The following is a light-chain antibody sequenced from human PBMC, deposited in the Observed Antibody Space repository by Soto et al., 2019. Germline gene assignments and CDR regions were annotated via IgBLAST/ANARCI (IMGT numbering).Light chain of an antibody. CDR1: QDITIW. Sequence: IQMTQSPSTLSASVGDRVTITCRASQDITIWLAWYQQKPGKAPKVLIYDASTLQSGVPSRFSGSGSGTEFTLTISSVQPDDFAVYHCQQYGNPPTFGQGTKVEIK. CDR2: DAS. J-gene: IGKJ1*01. CDR3: QQYGNPPT. V-gene: IGKV1-5*01.